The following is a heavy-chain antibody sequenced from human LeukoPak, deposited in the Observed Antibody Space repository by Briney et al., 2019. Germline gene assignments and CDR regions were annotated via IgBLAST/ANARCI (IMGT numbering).Heavy chain of an antibody. D-gene: IGHD3-22*01. CDR3: ADALNYYDSSGYLPGENY. J-gene: IGHJ4*02. Sequence: PGGSLRLSCAASGFTFSSYGMHWVRQAPGKGLEWVAVISYGGSNKYYADSVKGRFTISRDNSKNTLYLQMNSLRAEDTAVYYCADALNYYDSSGYLPGENYWGQGTLVTVSS. CDR2: ISYGGSNK. CDR1: GFTFSSYG. V-gene: IGHV3-30*03.